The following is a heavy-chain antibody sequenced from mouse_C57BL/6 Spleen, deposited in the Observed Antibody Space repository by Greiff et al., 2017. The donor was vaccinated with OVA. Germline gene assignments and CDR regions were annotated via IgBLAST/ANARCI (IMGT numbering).Heavy chain of an antibody. CDR2: INPYNGGT. D-gene: IGHD1-2*01. J-gene: IGHJ2*01. V-gene: IGHV1-19*01. Sequence: EVKLMESGPVLVKPGASVKMSCKASGYTFTDYYMNWVKQSHGKSLEWIGVINPYNGGTSYNQKFKGKATLTVDKSSSTAYMELNSLTSEDSAVYYCARLYYGPDYWGQGTTLTVSS. CDR1: GYTFTDYY. CDR3: ARLYYGPDY.